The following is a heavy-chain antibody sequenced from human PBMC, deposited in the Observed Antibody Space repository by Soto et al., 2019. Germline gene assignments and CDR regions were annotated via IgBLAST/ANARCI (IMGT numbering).Heavy chain of an antibody. CDR1: GFPFSYSW. D-gene: IGHD3-16*02. CDR3: VIYDYIWGTYRVRWAY. Sequence: GGSLRLSCVPSGFPFSYSWMSWVRRAPGKGLDCVARIKSETDGGTTDYAAPVEGRFTISRDDSKNTLYLQMNSLKTEDTAFYYCVIYDYIWGTYRVRWAYWGQGTLVTVSS. V-gene: IGHV3-15*01. CDR2: IKSETDGGTT. J-gene: IGHJ4*02.